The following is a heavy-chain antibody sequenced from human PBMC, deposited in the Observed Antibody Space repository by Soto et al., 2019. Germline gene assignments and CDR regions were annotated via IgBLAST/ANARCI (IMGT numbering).Heavy chain of an antibody. Sequence: SVKVSCKASGGTFSSYAISWVRQAPGQGLEWMGGIIPIFGTANYAQKFQGRVTITADESTSTAYMELSSLRSEDTAVYYCAGRITGTTPQLGYYYGMDVWGQGTTVTVSS. CDR3: AGRITGTTPQLGYYYGMDV. V-gene: IGHV1-69*13. CDR2: IIPIFGTA. D-gene: IGHD1-7*01. J-gene: IGHJ6*02. CDR1: GGTFSSYA.